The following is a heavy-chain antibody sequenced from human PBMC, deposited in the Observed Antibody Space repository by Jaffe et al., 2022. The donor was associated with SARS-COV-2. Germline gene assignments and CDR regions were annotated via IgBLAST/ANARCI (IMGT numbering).Heavy chain of an antibody. D-gene: IGHD2-8*01. V-gene: IGHV4-34*01. Sequence: QVQLQQGGAGLVKPSETLSLTCVVSGGSFDGYYWSWIRQTPGKGLEWIGDIHHSGSTNSNPSVKSRVTLTADTSKNQFSLRLRSVTAADTAMYYCARGLGGYCSNDVCSGWDYWGQGTLVAVSS. CDR2: IHHSGST. CDR1: GGSFDGYY. CDR3: ARGLGGYCSNDVCSGWDY. J-gene: IGHJ4*02.